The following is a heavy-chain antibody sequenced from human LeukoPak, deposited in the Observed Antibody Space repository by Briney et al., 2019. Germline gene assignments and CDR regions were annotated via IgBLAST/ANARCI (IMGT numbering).Heavy chain of an antibody. J-gene: IGHJ4*02. V-gene: IGHV4-30-4*08. Sequence: SETLSLTCTVSGGSISSGDYYWSWIRQPPGKGLEWIGYIYYSGSTNYNPSLKSRVTISVDTSKNQFSLKLSSVTAADTAVYYCARGFTRFLDYWGQGTLVTVSS. CDR3: ARGFTRFLDY. CDR2: IYYSGST. CDR1: GGSISSGDYY. D-gene: IGHD3-3*01.